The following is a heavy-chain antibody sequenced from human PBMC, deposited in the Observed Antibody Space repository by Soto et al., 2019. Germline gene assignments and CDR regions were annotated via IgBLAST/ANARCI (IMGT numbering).Heavy chain of an antibody. D-gene: IGHD6-13*01. CDR2: ISGSGGST. CDR3: AKAKQLVFVLYYFDY. J-gene: IGHJ4*02. CDR1: GFTFSSYA. Sequence: PGGSLRLSCAASGFTFSSYAMSWVRQAPGKGLEWVSAISGSGGSTYYADSVKGRFTISRDNSKNTLYLQMNSLRAEDTAVYYCAKAKQLVFVLYYFDYWGQGTLVTVSS. V-gene: IGHV3-23*01.